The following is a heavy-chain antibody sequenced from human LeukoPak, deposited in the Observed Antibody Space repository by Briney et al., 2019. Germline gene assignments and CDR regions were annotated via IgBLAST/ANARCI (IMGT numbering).Heavy chain of an antibody. CDR2: ISGSGGST. J-gene: IGHJ4*02. Sequence: AGGSLRLSCAASGFTFSTYAMSWVRQAPGKGLEWVSFISGSGGSTYYADSVKGRFTISRDNGKNTLSLQVNSLRAEDTALYYCAKERLTTTTFDSWGRGTLVTVSS. CDR3: AKERLTTTTFDS. CDR1: GFTFSTYA. V-gene: IGHV3-23*01. D-gene: IGHD4-11*01.